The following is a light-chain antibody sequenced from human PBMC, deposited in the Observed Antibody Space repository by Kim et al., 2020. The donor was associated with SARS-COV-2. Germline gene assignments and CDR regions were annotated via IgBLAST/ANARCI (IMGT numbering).Light chain of an antibody. J-gene: IGKJ1*01. V-gene: IGKV1-39*01. Sequence: DIQMTQSPSSLSASVGDRVTITCRASQNISSYLNWYQQKPGKAPKLLIYAASSLQSGVPSRFSGSGSGTDFTLTISSLHPEDFATYYCQQSYSTPWTFGQGTKVDIK. CDR3: QQSYSTPWT. CDR2: AAS. CDR1: QNISSY.